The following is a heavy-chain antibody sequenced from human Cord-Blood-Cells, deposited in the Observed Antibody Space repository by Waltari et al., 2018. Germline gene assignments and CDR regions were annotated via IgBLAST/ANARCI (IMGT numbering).Heavy chain of an antibody. V-gene: IGHV3-48*02. CDR3: ARDRVGYCSSTSCYEGDSYFDY. CDR1: GFTFSSYS. D-gene: IGHD2-2*01. Sequence: EVQLVESGGGLVQPGGSLRLSCAASGFTFSSYSLNWVCQAPGTGLAWDSYISSSSSTIYYADSVKGRFTSSRDNAKNSLYLQMNSLRDEDTAVYYCARDRVGYCSSTSCYEGDSYFDYWGQGTLVTVSS. J-gene: IGHJ4*02. CDR2: ISSSSSTI.